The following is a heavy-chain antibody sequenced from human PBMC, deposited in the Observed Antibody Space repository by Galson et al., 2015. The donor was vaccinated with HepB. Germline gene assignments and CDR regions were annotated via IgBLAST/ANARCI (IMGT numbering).Heavy chain of an antibody. CDR1: GFTFRRYA. Sequence: SLRLSCAASGFTFRRYALRWVRQAPVKGLEWVAVLWYDGSKKYFADSVKGRFTISRDNSKNTLSLQMNSLRPEDTAVYYCARDDYDDNAIMFDYWGQGIQVTVSS. D-gene: IGHD4-17*01. CDR3: ARDDYDDNAIMFDY. J-gene: IGHJ4*02. CDR2: LWYDGSKK. V-gene: IGHV3-33*01.